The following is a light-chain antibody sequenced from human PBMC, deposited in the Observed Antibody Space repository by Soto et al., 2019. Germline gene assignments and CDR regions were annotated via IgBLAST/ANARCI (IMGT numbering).Light chain of an antibody. Sequence: DIQMTQSPSTLSASVGDRVTITCRASQSVSSWLAWYQQKPGKAPKLLIYKAFSLESGVPSRFSGSGSGTEFTLTISSLQPDDFPTYYCQQFKSYLWTSGQGTKVQIK. CDR3: QQFKSYLWT. V-gene: IGKV1-5*03. J-gene: IGKJ1*01. CDR2: KAF. CDR1: QSVSSW.